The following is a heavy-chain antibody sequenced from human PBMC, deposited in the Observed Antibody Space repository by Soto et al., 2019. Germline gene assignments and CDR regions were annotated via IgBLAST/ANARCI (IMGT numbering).Heavy chain of an antibody. D-gene: IGHD4-17*01. CDR3: AHPRGYGVFDAVDI. CDR2: ISSSGDSA. V-gene: IGHV3-23*01. CDR1: GFIFSTYA. Sequence: QPGGSLRLSCAASGFIFSTYAMNWVRQAPGKGLEWVSAISSSGDSAYYAESVRGRFTVSRDNSINTLYLQMRSPRPEDTAVYYCAHPRGYGVFDAVDIWGQGTLVTV. J-gene: IGHJ3*02.